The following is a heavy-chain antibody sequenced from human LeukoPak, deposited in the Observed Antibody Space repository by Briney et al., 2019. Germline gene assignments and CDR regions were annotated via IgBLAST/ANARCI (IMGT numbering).Heavy chain of an antibody. CDR3: AKDYGMGTYFGN. CDR1: GFNFSTYA. Sequence: GGSLRLSCAASGFNFSTYAMHWLRQAPGEGLEWVAFISYEGSNKYYTDSVKGRFTVSRDNSKNTLYLQMNTLRAEDTAVYRCAKDYGMGTYFGNWGQGALVAVSS. V-gene: IGHV3-30*18. D-gene: IGHD1-7*01. J-gene: IGHJ4*02. CDR2: ISYEGSNK.